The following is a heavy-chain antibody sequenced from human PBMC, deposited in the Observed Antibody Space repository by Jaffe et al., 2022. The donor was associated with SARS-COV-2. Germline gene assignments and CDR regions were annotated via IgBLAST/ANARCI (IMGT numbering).Heavy chain of an antibody. Sequence: EVQLVESGGGLVQPGGSLRLSCAASGFTFSSYEMNWVRQAPGKGLEWVSYISSSGSTIYYADSVKGRFTISRDNAKNSLYLQMNSLRAEDTAVYYCARVVGEAGTDYWGQGTLVTVSS. D-gene: IGHD6-19*01. V-gene: IGHV3-48*03. J-gene: IGHJ4*02. CDR2: ISSSGSTI. CDR3: ARVVGEAGTDY. CDR1: GFTFSSYE.